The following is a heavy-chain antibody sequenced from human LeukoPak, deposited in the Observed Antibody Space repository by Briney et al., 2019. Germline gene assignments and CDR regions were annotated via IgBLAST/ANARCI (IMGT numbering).Heavy chain of an antibody. V-gene: IGHV3-49*03. CDR3: TRAPQYIVGAIDY. CDR2: IRSKAYGGTT. D-gene: IGHD1-26*01. CDR1: GFTFGDYA. Sequence: GGSLRLSCTASGFTFGDYAMSWFRQAPGKGLEWVGFIRSKAYGGTTEYAASVKGRFTISRDDSKSIAYLQMNSLKTEDTAVYYCTRAPQYIVGAIDYWGQGALVTVSS. J-gene: IGHJ4*02.